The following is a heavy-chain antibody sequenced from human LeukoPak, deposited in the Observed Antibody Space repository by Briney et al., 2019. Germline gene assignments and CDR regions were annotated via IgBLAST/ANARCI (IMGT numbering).Heavy chain of an antibody. CDR2: IYTSRTT. V-gene: IGHV4-4*07. J-gene: IGHJ3*02. D-gene: IGHD3-10*01. CDR1: GGSISSYY. Sequence: SETLSLTCTVSGGSISSYYWSWIRQPAGKGLEWIGRIYTSRTTNYNPSLKSRVTVSVDTSKNQFSLKLTSVTAADTAVYYCARDDSGTYFFFGAFDIWGQGTMVTVSS. CDR3: ARDDSGTYFFFGAFDI.